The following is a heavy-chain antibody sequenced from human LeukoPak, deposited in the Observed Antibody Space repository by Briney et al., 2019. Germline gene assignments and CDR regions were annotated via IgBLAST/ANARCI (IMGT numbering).Heavy chain of an antibody. V-gene: IGHV4-34*01. CDR3: ARGTIAAAGSGTYFDY. J-gene: IGHJ4*02. Sequence: SETLSLTCAVYGGSFSGYYWSWIRQPPGKGLEWIGSIYYSGSTYYNPSLKSRVTISVDTSKNQFSLKLSSVTAADTAVYYCARGTIAAAGSGTYFDYWGQGTLVTVSS. D-gene: IGHD6-13*01. CDR1: GGSFSGYY. CDR2: IYYSGST.